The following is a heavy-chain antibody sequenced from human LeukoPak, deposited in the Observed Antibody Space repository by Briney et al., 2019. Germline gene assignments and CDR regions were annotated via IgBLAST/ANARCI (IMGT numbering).Heavy chain of an antibody. CDR2: INPSGGST. CDR3: AREGYSSSWYRNFDY. Sequence: ASVKVSCKASGYTFTSYYMHWVRQAPGQGLECMGLINPSGGSTSYAQKFQGRVIMTRDMSTSTVYMELSSLRSEDTAVYYCAREGYSSSWYRNFDYWGQGTLVTVSS. D-gene: IGHD6-13*01. J-gene: IGHJ4*02. CDR1: GYTFTSYY. V-gene: IGHV1-46*01.